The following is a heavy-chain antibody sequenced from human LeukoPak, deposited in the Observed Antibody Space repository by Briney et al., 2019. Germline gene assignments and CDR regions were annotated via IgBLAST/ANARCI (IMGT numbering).Heavy chain of an antibody. Sequence: ASVKVSCKASGYTFTSYAMNWVRQAPGQGLEWMGWINTNTGNPTYAQGFTGRFVFSLDTSVSTAYLQISSLKAEDTAVYYCAILNLYDSGGYHPNDAFDIWGQGTMVTVSS. V-gene: IGHV7-4-1*02. D-gene: IGHD3-22*01. CDR2: INTNTGNP. CDR1: GYTFTSYA. J-gene: IGHJ3*02. CDR3: AILNLYDSGGYHPNDAFDI.